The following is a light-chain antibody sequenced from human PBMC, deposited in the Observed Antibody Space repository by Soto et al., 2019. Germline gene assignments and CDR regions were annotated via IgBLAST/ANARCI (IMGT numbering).Light chain of an antibody. CDR3: QQANSFPLT. CDR2: AAY. Sequence: ASLGDRVTITCRASQGIRTWLAWYQQKPGKAPKVLIYAAYTLQSGVTSRFSGSGSGTDFTLTISSLQPEDFATYYCQQANSFPLTVGGGTKVEIK. CDR1: QGIRTW. V-gene: IGKV1D-12*01. J-gene: IGKJ4*01.